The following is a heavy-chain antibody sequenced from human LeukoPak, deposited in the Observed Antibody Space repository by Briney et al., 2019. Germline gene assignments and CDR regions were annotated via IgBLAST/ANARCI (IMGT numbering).Heavy chain of an antibody. D-gene: IGHD1-26*01. V-gene: IGHV4-59*12. CDR1: GGSISSYY. CDR3: ARFSGSSPSCYMDV. CDR2: IYYSGST. Sequence: SETLSLICTVSGGSISSYYWSWIRQPPGKGLEWIGYIYYSGSTNYNPSLKSRITISVDTSKNQFSLKLSSVTAADTAVYYCARFSGSSPSCYMDVWGKGTTVTVSS. J-gene: IGHJ6*03.